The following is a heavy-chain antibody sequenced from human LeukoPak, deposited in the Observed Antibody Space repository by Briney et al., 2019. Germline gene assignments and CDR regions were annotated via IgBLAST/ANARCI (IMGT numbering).Heavy chain of an antibody. CDR2: FDPEDGET. CDR3: ATAYYASGGYYYYGMDV. CDR1: GYTLTELS. J-gene: IGHJ6*02. D-gene: IGHD3-10*01. V-gene: IGHV1-24*01. Sequence: GASVKVSCKVSGYTLTELSMHWVRQAPGKGLEWMGGFDPEDGETIYAQKFQGRVTMTEDTSTDTAYMELSSLRSEDTAVYYCATAYYASGGYYYYGMDVWAKGPRSPSP.